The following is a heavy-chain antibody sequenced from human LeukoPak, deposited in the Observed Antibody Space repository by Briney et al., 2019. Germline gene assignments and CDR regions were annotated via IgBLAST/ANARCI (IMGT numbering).Heavy chain of an antibody. J-gene: IGHJ3*02. V-gene: IGHV3-64*01. CDR2: ISVNGGST. D-gene: IGHD6-25*01. CDR1: LFTPRRFT. CDR3: ARTAHLQAFDI. Sequence: AGSLMFFSAPSLFTPRRFTIYTGPQAPGTGLEYVSGISVNGGSTYPANSVKGRFTIYRDNSKNTLYLQMGSLRAEDMDVYYCARTAHLQAFDIWGQGTMVTVSS.